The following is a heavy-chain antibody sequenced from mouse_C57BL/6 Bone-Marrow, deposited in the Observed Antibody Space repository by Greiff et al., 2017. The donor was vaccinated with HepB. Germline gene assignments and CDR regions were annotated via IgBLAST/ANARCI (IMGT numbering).Heavy chain of an antibody. CDR2: INPNYGTT. V-gene: IGHV1-39*01. J-gene: IGHJ2*01. Sequence: VQLKESGPELVKPGASVKISCKASGYSFTDYNMNWVKQSNGNSLEWIGVINPNYGTTSYNQKFKGKATLTVDQSSSTAYMQLNSLTSEDSAVYYCARRGTGRHSYYFDYWGQGTTLTVSS. CDR1: GYSFTDYN. D-gene: IGHD4-1*01. CDR3: ARRGTGRHSYYFDY.